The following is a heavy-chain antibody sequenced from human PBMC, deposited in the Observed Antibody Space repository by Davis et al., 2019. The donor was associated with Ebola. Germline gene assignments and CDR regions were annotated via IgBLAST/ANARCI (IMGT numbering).Heavy chain of an antibody. V-gene: IGHV7-4-1*02. CDR3: ARDLDFGGAVAGTAGDY. J-gene: IGHJ4*02. CDR2: ITTNTANP. D-gene: IGHD6-19*01. Sequence: ASVKVSCKASGYTFTSYAMNWVRQAPGQGLEWMGWITTNTANPTYAQGFTGRFVFSLDTSVSTAYLQINSLKAEDTAVYYCARDLDFGGAVAGTAGDYWGQGTLVTVSS. CDR1: GYTFTSYA.